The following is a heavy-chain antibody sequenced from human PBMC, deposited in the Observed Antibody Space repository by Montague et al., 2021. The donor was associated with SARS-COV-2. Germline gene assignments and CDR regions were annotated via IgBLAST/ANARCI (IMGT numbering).Heavy chain of an antibody. Sequence: SETLSLTCAVYDGSFSAYSWTWIRQPPGKGLEWIGEINHRGSTNYNPSLKSRVTISADTSKNQFSLKMTSVTAADTAVYYCARGRQHINMVVVVVTGGEYYFDVWGQGTLVAVSS. CDR1: DGSFSAYS. CDR3: ARGRQHINMVVVVVTGGEYYFDV. V-gene: IGHV4-34*01. CDR2: INHRGST. D-gene: IGHD3-22*01. J-gene: IGHJ4*02.